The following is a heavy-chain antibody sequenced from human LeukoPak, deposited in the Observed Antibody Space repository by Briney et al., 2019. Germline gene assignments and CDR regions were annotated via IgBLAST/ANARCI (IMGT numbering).Heavy chain of an antibody. D-gene: IGHD6-6*01. CDR3: ARDSPGIAARPWVF. CDR1: GYTFTSYG. CDR2: INAGNGNA. V-gene: IGHV1-3*01. Sequence: GASVKVSCKASGYTFTSYGISWVRQAPGQGLEWMGWINAGNGNAKYSQKFQDRVTITRDTSASTASMELSSLRSEDTAVYYCARDSPGIAARPWVFWGQGTLVTVSS. J-gene: IGHJ4*02.